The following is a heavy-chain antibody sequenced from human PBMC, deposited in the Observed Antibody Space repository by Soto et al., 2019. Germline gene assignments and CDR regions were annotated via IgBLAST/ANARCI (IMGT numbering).Heavy chain of an antibody. CDR3: ARGLSAATVVTCCFDY. V-gene: IGHV4-31*03. Sequence: QVHLQESGPGLVKPSQTLSLTCTVSGGSISSSDYYWSWIRQPPGKGLEWIGYIYSSGNTYYNPSLKSRLTISVDTSKNHFSLMLNSVTAADTALYYCARGLSAATVVTCCFDYWGQGTLVTVSS. D-gene: IGHD4-17*01. CDR2: IYSSGNT. CDR1: GGSISSSDYY. J-gene: IGHJ4*02.